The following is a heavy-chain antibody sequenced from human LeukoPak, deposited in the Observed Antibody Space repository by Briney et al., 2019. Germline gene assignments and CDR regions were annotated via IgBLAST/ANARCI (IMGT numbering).Heavy chain of an antibody. D-gene: IGHD5-18*01. CDR3: ARDYSYGYYFEH. CDR1: GFTFSSYS. Sequence: GGSLRLSCAVSGFTFSSYSMNWVRQAPGKGLEWVSYISSSSSTIYYADSVKGRFTISRDNAKNSLYLQMNSLRAEDTAVYYCARDYSYGYYFEHWGQGTPVTVSS. V-gene: IGHV3-48*01. CDR2: ISSSSSTI. J-gene: IGHJ4*02.